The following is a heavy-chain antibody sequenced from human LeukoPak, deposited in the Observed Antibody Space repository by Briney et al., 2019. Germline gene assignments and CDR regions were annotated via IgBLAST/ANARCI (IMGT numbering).Heavy chain of an antibody. CDR3: ARDGIQRNLDY. D-gene: IGHD1-14*01. Sequence: SETLSLACTVSGASISTDTYYWAWIRQTPGKGLEWIGTIYYSESVSYTPSLKSRVTLSIDTSKNQFSLKMSSVTAADTAMYYCARDGIQRNLDYWGQGTLVTVSS. V-gene: IGHV4-39*07. J-gene: IGHJ4*02. CDR2: IYYSESV. CDR1: GASISTDTYY.